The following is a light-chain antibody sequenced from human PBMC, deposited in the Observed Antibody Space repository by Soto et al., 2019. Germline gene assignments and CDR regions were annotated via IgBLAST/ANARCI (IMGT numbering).Light chain of an antibody. J-gene: IGLJ2*01. CDR3: GTWDTSLSSMV. CDR1: DSNIGTNY. Sequence: QSVLPQPPSVSAAPGQKVTISCSGSDSNIGTNYVSWYQQLPGTAPKLLIYDDNKRPSGIPDRFSGSKSGTSATLGISGLQTGDEAEFFCGTWDTSLSSMVFGGGTQLTVL. V-gene: IGLV1-51*01. CDR2: DDN.